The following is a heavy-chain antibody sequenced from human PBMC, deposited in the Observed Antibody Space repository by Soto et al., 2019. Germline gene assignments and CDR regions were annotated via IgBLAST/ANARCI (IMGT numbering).Heavy chain of an antibody. CDR2: ISYDGSNK. CDR3: AKDSELYFDY. V-gene: IGHV3-30*18. CDR1: GFTFSSYG. J-gene: IGHJ4*02. D-gene: IGHD1-26*01. Sequence: GGSLRLSCAASGFTFSSYGMHWVRQAPGKGLEWVAVISYDGSNKYYADSVKGRFTISRDNSKNTLYLQMNSLRAEDTAVYYCAKDSELYFDYWGQGTLVTVSS.